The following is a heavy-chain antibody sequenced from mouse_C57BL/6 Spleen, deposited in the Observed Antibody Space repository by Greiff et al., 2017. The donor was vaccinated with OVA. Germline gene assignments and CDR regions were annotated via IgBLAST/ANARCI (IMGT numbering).Heavy chain of an antibody. V-gene: IGHV6-3*01. CDR3: TYGNYFDY. CDR2: IRLKSDNYAT. Sequence: EVKLQESGGGLVQPGGSMKLSCVASGFTFSNYWMNWVRQSPEKGLEWVAQIRLKSDNYATHYAESVKGRFTISRDDSKSSVYLQMNNLRAEDTGSYYCTYGNYFDYWGQGTTLTVSS. CDR1: GFTFSNYW. J-gene: IGHJ2*01. D-gene: IGHD2-1*01.